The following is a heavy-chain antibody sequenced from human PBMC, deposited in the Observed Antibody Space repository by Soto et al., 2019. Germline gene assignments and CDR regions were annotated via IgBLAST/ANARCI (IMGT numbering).Heavy chain of an antibody. D-gene: IGHD5-18*01. Sequence: PSQTLSLTCAISGDSVCSNSAAWNWIRQSPSRGLEWLGRTYYRSKWHNDYAVSVKSRIRINPDTSKNQFSLQLNSVTDADTAVYSCARGIQEGFDPWGQGTLVTVSS. CDR2: TYYRSKWHN. CDR1: GDSVCSNSAA. J-gene: IGHJ5*02. V-gene: IGHV6-1*01. CDR3: ARGIQEGFDP.